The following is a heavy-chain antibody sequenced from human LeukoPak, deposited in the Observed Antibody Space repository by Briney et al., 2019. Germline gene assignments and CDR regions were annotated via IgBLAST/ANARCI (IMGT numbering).Heavy chain of an antibody. D-gene: IGHD6-13*01. CDR3: ASSSYPNDAFDI. J-gene: IGHJ3*02. CDR2: IKPNSGGT. Sequence: GASVKVSCKASGYTFTGYYMHWVRQAPGQGLEWMGWIKPNSGGTNYAQKFQDWVTMTRDTSISTAYMKLNRLRSDDTAVYYCASSSYPNDAFDIWGQGTMVTVSS. V-gene: IGHV1-2*04. CDR1: GYTFTGYY.